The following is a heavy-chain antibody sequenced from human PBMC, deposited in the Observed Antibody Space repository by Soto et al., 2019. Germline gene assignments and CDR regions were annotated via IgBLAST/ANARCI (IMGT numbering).Heavy chain of an antibody. D-gene: IGHD6-13*01. CDR2: ISTSNGDT. J-gene: IGHJ4*02. V-gene: IGHV1-18*04. CDR3: ARDSAAHGPVFDY. CDR1: GYTFSTYG. Sequence: QVQLVQSGAEVKKPGASVKVSCKASGYTFSTYGISWVRQAPGQGLEWMAWISTSNGDTHYAQKVQDRVSMTTDRFTSTAYMELRSLRSEDTAIYYCARDSAAHGPVFDYWGQGTLVTVSS.